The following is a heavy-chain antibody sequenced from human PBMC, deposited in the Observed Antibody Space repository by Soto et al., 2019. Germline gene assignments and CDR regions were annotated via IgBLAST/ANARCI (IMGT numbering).Heavy chain of an antibody. CDR2: IYWDDDK. V-gene: IGHV2-5*02. CDR3: AQRRYGHYARYHYYGVDV. CDR1: GFSLSTSGVG. J-gene: IGHJ6*02. Sequence: QITLKESGPTLVKPTQTLTLTCTFSGFSLSTSGVGVGWIRQPPGKALEWLALIYWDDDKRYNPSLKSRLTITQNTSNTQVVLTMNNMDPVDTATYYCAQRRYGHYARYHYYGVDVWGQGTTVTVSS. D-gene: IGHD4-17*01.